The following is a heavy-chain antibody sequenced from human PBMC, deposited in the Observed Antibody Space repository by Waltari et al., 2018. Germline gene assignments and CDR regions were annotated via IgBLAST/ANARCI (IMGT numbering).Heavy chain of an antibody. V-gene: IGHV3-23*01. CDR1: GFTFSSYA. CDR3: AKGMGIAARPDYPFDY. D-gene: IGHD6-6*01. J-gene: IGHJ4*02. Sequence: EVQLLESGGGLVQPGGSLRLSCAASGFTFSSYAMSWVRPAPGKGLEWVSAISGSGGSTYYADSVKGRFTISRDNSKNTLYLQMNSLRAEDTAVYYCAKGMGIAARPDYPFDYWDQGTLVTVSS. CDR2: ISGSGGST.